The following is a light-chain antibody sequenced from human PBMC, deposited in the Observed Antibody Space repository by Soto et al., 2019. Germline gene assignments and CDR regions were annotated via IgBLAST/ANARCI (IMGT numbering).Light chain of an antibody. J-gene: IGLJ3*02. CDR3: AAWDDGLNGWV. V-gene: IGLV2-8*01. CDR2: EVS. CDR1: SSDVGGYNY. Sequence: QSALTQPPSASGSPGQSVTISCTGTSSDVGGYNYVSWYQQHPGKAPKLMIYEVSKRRSGVPDRFSGSKSGNTASLTVSGLQAEDEADYYCAAWDDGLNGWVFGGGTKLTVL.